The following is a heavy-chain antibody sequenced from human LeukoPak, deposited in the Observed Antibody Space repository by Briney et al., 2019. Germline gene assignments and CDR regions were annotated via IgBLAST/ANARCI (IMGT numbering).Heavy chain of an antibody. D-gene: IGHD3-16*01. V-gene: IGHV3-30-3*01. CDR2: ISYDGSNK. Sequence: GGSLRLSCAASGFTFSSYAMHWVRQAPGKGLEWVAVISYDGSNKYYADSVKGRFTISRDNSKNTLYLQMNSLRAEDTAVYYCARGGYYFDYWGQGTLVTVSS. CDR3: ARGGYYFDY. CDR1: GFTFSSYA. J-gene: IGHJ4*02.